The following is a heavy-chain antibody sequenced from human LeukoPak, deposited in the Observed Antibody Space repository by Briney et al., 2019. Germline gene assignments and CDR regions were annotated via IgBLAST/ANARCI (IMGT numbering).Heavy chain of an antibody. J-gene: IGHJ4*02. CDR2: ISSSSSYI. CDR3: ASVEMATIVLDY. CDR1: GFTFSSYS. V-gene: IGHV3-21*01. D-gene: IGHD5-24*01. Sequence: GGSLRLSCAASGFTFSSYSMNWVRQAPGKGLEWVSSISSSSSYIYYADSVKGRFTISRDNAKNSLYLQMNGLRAEDTAVYYCASVEMATIVLDYWGQGTLVTVSS.